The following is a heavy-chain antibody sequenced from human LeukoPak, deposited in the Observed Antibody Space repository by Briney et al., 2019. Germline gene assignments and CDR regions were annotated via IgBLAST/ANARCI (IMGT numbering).Heavy chain of an antibody. Sequence: SETLSLTCTVSGGSISSGGYYWSWIRQHPGKGLEWIGYIYYSGSTYYNPSLKSRVTISVDTSKNQFSLKLSSVTAADTAVYYCARVAVVAAAGTLHYGMDVWAKGPRSPSP. CDR2: IYYSGST. CDR1: GGSISSGGYY. CDR3: ARVAVVAAAGTLHYGMDV. D-gene: IGHD6-13*01. J-gene: IGHJ6*02. V-gene: IGHV4-31*03.